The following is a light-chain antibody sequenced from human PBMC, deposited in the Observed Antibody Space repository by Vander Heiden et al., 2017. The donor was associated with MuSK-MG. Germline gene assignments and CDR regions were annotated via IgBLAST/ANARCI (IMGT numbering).Light chain of an antibody. CDR3: QKYNRAPWK. Sequence: DIQMTQSPSSLSASVGDRVTITCRASQGISNYLAWYQQKPGNVPKLLIYVASTLQSGVPSRFSGSGSGTDFTLTISSLQPEDVATYYCQKYNRAPWKCGQGTKVEIK. V-gene: IGKV1-27*01. CDR2: VAS. CDR1: QGISNY. J-gene: IGKJ1*01.